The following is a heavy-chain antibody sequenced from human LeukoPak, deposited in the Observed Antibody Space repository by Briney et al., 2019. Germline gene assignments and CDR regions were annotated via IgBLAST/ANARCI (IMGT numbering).Heavy chain of an antibody. CDR2: ISAYNGNT. D-gene: IGHD1-26*01. CDR3: ARDSPATPDWFDP. Sequence: GASVKVSCKASGYTFTSYGISWVRQAAGQGLEWMGWISAYNGNTNYAQKLQGRVIMTTDTSTSTAYMELRSLRSDDTAVYYCARDSPATPDWFDPWGQGTLVTVSS. CDR1: GYTFTSYG. J-gene: IGHJ5*02. V-gene: IGHV1-18*01.